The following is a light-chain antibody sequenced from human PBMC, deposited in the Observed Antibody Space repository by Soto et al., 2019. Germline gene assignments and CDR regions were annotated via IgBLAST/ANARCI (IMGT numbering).Light chain of an antibody. Sequence: EIVLTQSPGTLSLSPGERATLSCRASRSVGTFLAWYQQKPGQAPRLLIYGASSRATVIPDRFSGSGSGTDFTLTISRLEPEDFAVYYCQQYSNSPPLTFGGGTKVDI. CDR1: RSVGTF. CDR2: GAS. J-gene: IGKJ4*01. CDR3: QQYSNSPPLT. V-gene: IGKV3-20*01.